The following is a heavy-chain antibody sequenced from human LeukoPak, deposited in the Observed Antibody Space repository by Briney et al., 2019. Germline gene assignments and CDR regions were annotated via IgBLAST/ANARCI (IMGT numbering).Heavy chain of an antibody. D-gene: IGHD6-13*01. CDR2: ISGSGGST. CDR3: AKDRSSWSYYFDY. V-gene: IGHV3-23*01. CDR1: GFTFSSYA. Sequence: GRSLRLSCAASGFTFSSYAMSWVRQAPGKGLEWVSAISGSGGSTYYADSVKGRFTISRDNSKNTLYLQMNSLRAEDTAVYYCAKDRSSWSYYFDYWGQGTLVTVSS. J-gene: IGHJ4*02.